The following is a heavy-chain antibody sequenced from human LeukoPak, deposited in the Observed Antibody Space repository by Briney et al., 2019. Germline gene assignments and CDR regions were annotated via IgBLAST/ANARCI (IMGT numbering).Heavy chain of an antibody. CDR3: AGGAEKILSFGEYPSDAFDI. Sequence: GGSLRLSCAASGFNFNNYVMHWVRQAPGKGLEWVTEISFDGRKKTYVDSVKGRFTISRDSPKNTVYLQMDSLRAEDTAVYYCAGGAEKILSFGEYPSDAFDIWGQGTMVSVTS. CDR1: GFNFNNYV. D-gene: IGHD3-10*01. J-gene: IGHJ3*02. CDR2: ISFDGRKK. V-gene: IGHV3-30*03.